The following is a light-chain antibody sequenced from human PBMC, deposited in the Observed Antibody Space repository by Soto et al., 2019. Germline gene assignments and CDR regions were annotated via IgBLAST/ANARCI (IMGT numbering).Light chain of an antibody. Sequence: DNQMTQSPSSLSASVGDRVTITCRASQGISTYLVWYQQRQGRSTKLLIYDASRLLSGVPSRFRGSGSGTDITLTNSSLQPENFATYNCKQSYRTPYLFGQGTKLETK. J-gene: IGKJ2*01. CDR3: KQSYRTPYL. CDR1: QGISTY. V-gene: IGKV1-39*01. CDR2: DAS.